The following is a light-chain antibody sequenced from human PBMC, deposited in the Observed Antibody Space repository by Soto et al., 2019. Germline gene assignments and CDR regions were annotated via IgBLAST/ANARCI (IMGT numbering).Light chain of an antibody. CDR2: GAS. V-gene: IGKV3D-15*01. J-gene: IGKJ1*01. Sequence: EIVMTQSPATLSVSPGERATLSCRASQSVSSNLAWYQQKPGQTPRLLIYGASSRATGIPDRFSGSGSGTEFTLTISSLQSEDFAVYYCQQYNNWPRRTFGQGTKVDIK. CDR3: QQYNNWPRRT. CDR1: QSVSSN.